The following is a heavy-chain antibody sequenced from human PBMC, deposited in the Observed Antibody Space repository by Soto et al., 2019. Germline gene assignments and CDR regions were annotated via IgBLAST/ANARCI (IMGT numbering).Heavy chain of an antibody. CDR2: SSASGRSR. CDR3: AKDGNWLDVYFDV. CDR1: GIEFSNYA. Sequence: GSRRLSCVASGIEFSNYAMSWVRQAPGKGLEWVSISSASGRSRYHADSVKGRFTISRDNSKNTLYLHMTNLRAEDTAVYYCAKDGNWLDVYFDVWGQGTPVTVSS. D-gene: IGHD6-19*01. J-gene: IGHJ4*02. V-gene: IGHV3-23*01.